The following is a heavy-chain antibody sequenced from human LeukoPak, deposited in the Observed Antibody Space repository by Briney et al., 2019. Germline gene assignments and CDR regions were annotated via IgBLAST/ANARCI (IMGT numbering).Heavy chain of an antibody. CDR1: GSTVSSKY. V-gene: IGHV3-53*01. Sequence: PGGSLRLSCAASGSTVSSKYMSWVRQAPGKGLEWVSVIYSGGSTYYADSVKGRFTISRDNSKNTLYLQMNSLKAEDTAVYYCARGRVYYDGSGYKTAEYFQHWGQGTLVTVSS. CDR2: IYSGGST. CDR3: ARGRVYYDGSGYKTAEYFQH. D-gene: IGHD3-22*01. J-gene: IGHJ1*01.